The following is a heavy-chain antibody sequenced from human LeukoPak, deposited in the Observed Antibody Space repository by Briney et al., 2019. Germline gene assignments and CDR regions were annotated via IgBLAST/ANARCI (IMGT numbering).Heavy chain of an antibody. CDR2: ISGSAGST. V-gene: IGHV3-23*01. J-gene: IGHJ4*02. CDR3: ASQTSGYSGYSSHY. CDR1: GFNFGTYA. Sequence: PGGSLRLSCAASGFNFGTYAMNWVRQAPGKGLEWVSSISGSAGSTYYADSVKGRFTLSRDNSKNTLYLQMNSLRAVDTAVYYCASQTSGYSGYSSHYWGQGTLVTVSS. D-gene: IGHD5-12*01.